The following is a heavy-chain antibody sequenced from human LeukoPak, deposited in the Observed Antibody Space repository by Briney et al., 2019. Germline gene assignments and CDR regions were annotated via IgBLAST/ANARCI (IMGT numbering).Heavy chain of an antibody. D-gene: IGHD5-24*01. J-gene: IGHJ4*02. V-gene: IGHV3-74*01. Sequence: QSGGSLRLSCAASGFTASSHYMSWVRQAPGKGLVWVSRINSDGSSTSYADSVKGRFTISRDNAKNTLYLQMNSLRAEDTAVYYCARDAGWRWLQLNYFDYWGQGTLVTVSS. CDR3: ARDAGWRWLQLNYFDY. CDR2: INSDGSST. CDR1: GFTASSHY.